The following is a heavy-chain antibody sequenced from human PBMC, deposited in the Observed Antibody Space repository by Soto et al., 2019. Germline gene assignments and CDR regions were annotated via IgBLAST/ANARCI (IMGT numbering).Heavy chain of an antibody. J-gene: IGHJ4*02. CDR1: GYTFTSYA. CDR3: ARAPAHYDFWSGYSYYFAY. V-gene: IGHV1-3*01. D-gene: IGHD3-3*01. Sequence: ASVKCACKAPGYTFTSYAMHWVLQAPVQRLEWMGWINAGNGNTKYSQKFQGRVTITRDTSGSTAYMELSSLRYEDTAVYYCARAPAHYDFWSGYSYYFAYWGQGTLVTVSS. CDR2: INAGNGNT.